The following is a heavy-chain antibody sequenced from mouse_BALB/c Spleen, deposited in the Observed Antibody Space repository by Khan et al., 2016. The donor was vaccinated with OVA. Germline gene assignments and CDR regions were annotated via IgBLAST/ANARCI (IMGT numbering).Heavy chain of an antibody. CDR3: VRDGAYHRSDGWFAY. J-gene: IGHJ3*01. V-gene: IGHV1-4*01. CDR2: INPSNAYT. CDR1: GYTFTSYT. D-gene: IGHD2-14*01. Sequence: VQLQQSGAELARPGASVKMSCKASGYTFTSYTIHWIKLRPGQGLEWIGYINPSNAYTNYNQRFKDKATLTADKSSTTAYIQLSSLTSDDSAVYYCVRDGAYHRSDGWFAYWGLGTMVTVSA.